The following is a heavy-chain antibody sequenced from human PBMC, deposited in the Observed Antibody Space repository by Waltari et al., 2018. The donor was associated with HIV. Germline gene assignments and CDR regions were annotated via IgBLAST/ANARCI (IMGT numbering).Heavy chain of an antibody. CDR1: GYTFTGYD. CDR2: MNPESGNT. CDR3: ARGPPNDLWPPQTRHMDV. J-gene: IGHJ6*02. D-gene: IGHD3-3*01. Sequence: QVQLVQSGTEVKKPGASVKVSCKASGYTFTGYDMNWVRQATGQGLDWMGWMNPESGNTAYAHKFQGRVTMTRNTSIRTAYMELTSLRSEDTAVYYCARGPPNDLWPPQTRHMDVWGQGTTVTVSS. V-gene: IGHV1-8*01.